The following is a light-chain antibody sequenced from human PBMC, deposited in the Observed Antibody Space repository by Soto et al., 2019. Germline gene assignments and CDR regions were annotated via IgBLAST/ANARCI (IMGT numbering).Light chain of an antibody. Sequence: DIQMTQSPSTLSASVGDRVTITCRASHVISDFLAWYPQKPGKAPKLLLYKAPSLEGGLSSRFSGSGYGTEFPLSASSLHRHDFVSYYCKQYYTYPYTFGQGPKLEIK. CDR3: KQYYTYPYT. CDR1: HVISDF. CDR2: KAP. J-gene: IGKJ2*01. V-gene: IGKV1-5*03.